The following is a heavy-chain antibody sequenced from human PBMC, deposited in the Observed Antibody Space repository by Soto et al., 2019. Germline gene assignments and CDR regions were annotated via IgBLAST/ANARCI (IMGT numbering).Heavy chain of an antibody. CDR2: IYPGDSDT. CDR3: ASTLKSYYYYGMDV. CDR1: GYSFTNCW. J-gene: IGHJ6*02. V-gene: IGHV5-51*01. D-gene: IGHD2-15*01. Sequence: PGESLKISCKGSGYSFTNCWIGWVRQMPGKGLEWMGIIYPGDSDTRYSPSFQGQVTMSADKSTSTAYLQWSSLKASDTAIYYCASTLKSYYYYGMDVWGQGTTVTVSS.